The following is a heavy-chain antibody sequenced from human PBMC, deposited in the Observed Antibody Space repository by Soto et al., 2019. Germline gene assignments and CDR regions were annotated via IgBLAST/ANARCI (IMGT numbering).Heavy chain of an antibody. J-gene: IGHJ3*02. Sequence: EVQLLESGGGLVQPGGSLRLSCAASGFTFSSYAMSWVRQAPGKGLEWVSAISGSGGSTYYADSVKGRFTISRDNSKNTLCLQMNSLRAEDTAVYYCAREGGLLWFGESYDAFDIWGQGTMVTVSS. V-gene: IGHV3-23*01. CDR1: GFTFSSYA. CDR2: ISGSGGST. D-gene: IGHD3-10*01. CDR3: AREGGLLWFGESYDAFDI.